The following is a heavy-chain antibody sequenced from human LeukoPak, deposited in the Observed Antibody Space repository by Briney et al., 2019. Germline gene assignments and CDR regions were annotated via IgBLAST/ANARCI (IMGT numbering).Heavy chain of an antibody. D-gene: IGHD3-10*01. CDR1: GCSFSSYY. Sequence: SETLSLTCTVSGCSFSSYYWSWIRQPPGQGLEWIGYVFYSGSTKYNPSLKSRVTISVDTSKNQFSLKLSSVTAADTAVYYCARGLTMVRGTFDYWGQGTLVTVSS. J-gene: IGHJ4*02. CDR2: VFYSGST. V-gene: IGHV4-59*01. CDR3: ARGLTMVRGTFDY.